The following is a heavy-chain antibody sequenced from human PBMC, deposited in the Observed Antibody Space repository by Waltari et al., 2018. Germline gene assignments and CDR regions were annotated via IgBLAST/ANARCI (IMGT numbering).Heavy chain of an antibody. V-gene: IGHV3-74*01. CDR3: ARVRRIISYYFDY. D-gene: IGHD2-15*01. J-gene: IGHJ4*02. Sequence: EVQLVESGGGFVQPGGSLRLHCAASGFTSSGYWMHWVRKAPGKGLVWVSRINTDGSSTSYADSVKGRFTISRDNAKNTLYLQMNSLRAEDTAVYYCARVRRIISYYFDYWGQGTLVTVSS. CDR2: INTDGSST. CDR1: GFTSSGYW.